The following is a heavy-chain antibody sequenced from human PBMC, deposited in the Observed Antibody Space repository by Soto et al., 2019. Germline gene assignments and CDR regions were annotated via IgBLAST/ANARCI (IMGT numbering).Heavy chain of an antibody. J-gene: IGHJ4*02. D-gene: IGHD1-1*01. V-gene: IGHV1-69*04. CDR2: IIPILGIA. CDR1: GGTFSSYT. Sequence: SVKVSCKASGGTFSSYTISWVRQAPEQGLEWMGRIIPILGIANYAQKFQGRVTITADKSTSTAYMELSSLRSEDTAVYYCARDRGTVQLERSTDYWRQGTLVTVSS. CDR3: ARDRGTVQLERSTDY.